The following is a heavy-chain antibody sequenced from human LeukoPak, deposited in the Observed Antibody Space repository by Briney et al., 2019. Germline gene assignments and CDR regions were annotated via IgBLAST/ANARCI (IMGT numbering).Heavy chain of an antibody. CDR3: ARDEGIAAAVPPVGTSYYGMDV. D-gene: IGHD6-13*01. CDR1: GFTFDDYG. V-gene: IGHV3-20*04. J-gene: IGHJ6*02. CDR2: TNWNGGST. Sequence: GGSLRLSCAASGFTFDDYGMSWVRQAPGKGLEWVSGTNWNGGSTGYADSVKGRFTISRDNAKNSLYLQMNSLRAEDTALYYCARDEGIAAAVPPVGTSYYGMDVWGQGTTVTVSS.